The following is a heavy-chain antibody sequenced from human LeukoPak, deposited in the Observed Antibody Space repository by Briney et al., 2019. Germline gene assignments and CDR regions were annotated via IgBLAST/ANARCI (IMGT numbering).Heavy chain of an antibody. D-gene: IGHD3-22*01. CDR3: ARDPYYDSSGYASYYFDY. Sequence: ASVTVSCTASGGTFSSCTFSWLRQAPGQGLEWMDMIITILDRANYAYEFSGRVTITADKSTSTAYMELSSLRSEDTAVYYCARDPYYDSSGYASYYFDYWGQGTLVTVSS. CDR2: IITILDRA. V-gene: IGHV1-69*08. CDR1: GGTFSSCT. J-gene: IGHJ4*02.